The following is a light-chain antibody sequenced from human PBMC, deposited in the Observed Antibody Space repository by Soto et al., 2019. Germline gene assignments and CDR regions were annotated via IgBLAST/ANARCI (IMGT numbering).Light chain of an antibody. V-gene: IGLV4-60*02. CDR2: LEGSGSY. CDR1: SGHSSYI. J-gene: IGLJ3*02. CDR3: ETWDSNTRV. Sequence: QLVLTQSSSASASLGSSVKLTCTLSSGHSSYIIAWHQQQPGKAPRYLMKLEGSGSYNKGSGVPDRFSGSSSGADRYLTISKLQVEDEADYYCETWDSNTRVFGGGTKLTVL.